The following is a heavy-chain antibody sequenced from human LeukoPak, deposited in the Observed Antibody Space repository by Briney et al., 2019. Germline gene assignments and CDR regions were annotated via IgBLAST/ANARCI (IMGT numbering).Heavy chain of an antibody. D-gene: IGHD3-3*01. CDR1: GGTFSSYA. J-gene: IGHJ6*03. Sequence: ASVKVSCKASGGTFSSYAISWVRQAPGQGLEWMGGIIPIFGTASYAQKFQGRVAITTNACTNTEYMELSSLRSEDTAVYYCARAVVDFWNYYYMDVWGKGTTVTVSS. CDR2: IIPIFGTA. CDR3: ARAVVDFWNYYYMDV. V-gene: IGHV1-69*05.